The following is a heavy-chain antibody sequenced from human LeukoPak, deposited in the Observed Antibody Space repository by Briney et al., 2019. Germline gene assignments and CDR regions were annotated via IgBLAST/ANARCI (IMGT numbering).Heavy chain of an antibody. CDR3: GRGIAVAY. V-gene: IGHV3-7*01. CDR2: IKEDGSEK. J-gene: IGHJ4*02. Sequence: PGGSLRLSCAGSGFTSNQYWMTWVRQAPGKGLEWVANIKEDGSEKNYVDSVKGRFTISRDNAKNSLYPQMNSLRVEDTAVYYCGRGIAVAYWGQGTLVTVSS. CDR1: GFTSNQYW. D-gene: IGHD6-13*01.